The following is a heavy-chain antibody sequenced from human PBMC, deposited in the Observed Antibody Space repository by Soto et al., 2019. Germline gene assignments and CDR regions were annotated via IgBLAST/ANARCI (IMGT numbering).Heavy chain of an antibody. CDR1: GYTFTSYD. D-gene: IGHD3-10*01. CDR3: AREGDFGWFDP. CDR2: MNPNSGNT. Sequence: QVQLVQSGAEVKKPGASVKVSCKASGYTFTSYDINWVRQATGQGLEWMGWMNPNSGNTNYAQKLQGRVTMTTDTSTSTAYMELRSLRSDDTAVYYCAREGDFGWFDPWGQGTLVTVSS. V-gene: IGHV1-8*01. J-gene: IGHJ5*02.